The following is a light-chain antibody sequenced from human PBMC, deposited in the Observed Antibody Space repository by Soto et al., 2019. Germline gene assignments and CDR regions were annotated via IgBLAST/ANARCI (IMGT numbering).Light chain of an antibody. Sequence: DIQMTQSPSTLSASVGDRVTITCRASQSISSWLAWYQQKPGKAPKLLIYDASSLESGVPSRFTGSGYGTEFNLTISSLQPDDFAPYYCQQYNSSSTFGQGTKVDIK. V-gene: IGKV1-5*01. J-gene: IGKJ1*01. CDR1: QSISSW. CDR2: DAS. CDR3: QQYNSSST.